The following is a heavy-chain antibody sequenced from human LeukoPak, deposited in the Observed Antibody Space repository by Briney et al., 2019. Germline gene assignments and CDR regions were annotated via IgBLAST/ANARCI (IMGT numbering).Heavy chain of an antibody. CDR3: ARVAAKSYDFWSGYLTH. J-gene: IGHJ4*02. V-gene: IGHV1-2*02. CDR2: INPNSGGT. Sequence: ASVKVSCKASGYTFTGYYMHWVRQAPGQGLEWMGWINPNSGGTNYAQKFQGRVTMTRDTSISTAYMELSRLRSDDTAVYYCARVAAKSYDFWSGYLTHWGQGTLVTVSS. D-gene: IGHD3-3*01. CDR1: GYTFTGYY.